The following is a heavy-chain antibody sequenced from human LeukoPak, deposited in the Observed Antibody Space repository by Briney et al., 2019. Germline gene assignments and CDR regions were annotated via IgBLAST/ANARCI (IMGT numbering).Heavy chain of an antibody. Sequence: GGSLRLSCAASGFTFSSYAMHWVHQAPGKGLEWVAVISYDGSNKYYADSVKGRFTISRDNAKNTLFLQMNSLRAEDAAVYYCARGRIAAAGTREGDWFDPWGQGTLVTVSS. D-gene: IGHD6-13*01. J-gene: IGHJ5*02. CDR3: ARGRIAAAGTREGDWFDP. CDR1: GFTFSSYA. CDR2: ISYDGSNK. V-gene: IGHV3-30-3*01.